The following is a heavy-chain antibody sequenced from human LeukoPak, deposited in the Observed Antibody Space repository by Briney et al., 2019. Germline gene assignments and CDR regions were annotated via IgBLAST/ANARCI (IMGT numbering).Heavy chain of an antibody. CDR1: GLTVSKNY. CDR3: ARDRRELPPEAFDI. J-gene: IGHJ3*02. V-gene: IGHV3-53*01. D-gene: IGHD1-26*01. Sequence: QAGGSLRLSCAASGLTVSKNYMSWVRQAPGKGLESVSVIYSGGSTHYADSVRGRFIISRDNSKNTLYLQMNSLRVDDTAVYYCARDRRELPPEAFDIWGQGTMVTVSS. CDR2: IYSGGST.